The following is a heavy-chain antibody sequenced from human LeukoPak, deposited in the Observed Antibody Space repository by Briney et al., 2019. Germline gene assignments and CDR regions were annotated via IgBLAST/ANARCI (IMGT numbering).Heavy chain of an antibody. V-gene: IGHV3-30*04. CDR2: ISYDGGNK. Sequence: PGGSLRLSCAASGFTFSSYAMHWVRQAPGKGLEWVAVISYDGGNKYYADSVKGRFTISRDNSKNTLYLQMNSLRAEDTAVYYCARERLSGYSYGGADAFDIWGQGTMVTVSS. CDR1: GFTFSSYA. CDR3: ARERLSGYSYGGADAFDI. J-gene: IGHJ3*02. D-gene: IGHD5-18*01.